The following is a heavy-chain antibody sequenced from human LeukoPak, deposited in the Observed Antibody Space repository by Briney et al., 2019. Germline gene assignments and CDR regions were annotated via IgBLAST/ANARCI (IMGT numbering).Heavy chain of an antibody. CDR2: IYTSGST. V-gene: IGHV4-4*07. CDR1: GGSISSYY. D-gene: IGHD3-10*01. CDR3: AREGGSGSYYNIRNYYYMDV. J-gene: IGHJ6*03. Sequence: SETLSLTCTVAGGSISSYYWSWIRQPAGKGLEWIGRIYTSGSTNDNPSLKSRVTMSVDTSKNQFSLKLSSVTAADTAVYYCAREGGSGSYYNIRNYYYMDVWGKGTTVTVSS.